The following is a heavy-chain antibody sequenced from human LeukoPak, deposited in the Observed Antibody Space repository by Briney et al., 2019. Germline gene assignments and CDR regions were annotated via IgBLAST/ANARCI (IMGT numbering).Heavy chain of an antibody. J-gene: IGHJ4*02. CDR2: ISGSNPGT. Sequence: GGSLRLSCAAYGFTFSGYSMSWVRQTPGKGLEWVAAISGSNPGTYHASSVRGRFTISRDNSKNTLHLQMDGLRAEDAAIYYCAKASVGHCSGAFCYSLDSWGQGTLVTVSS. CDR3: AKASVGHCSGAFCYSLDS. V-gene: IGHV3-23*01. CDR1: GFTFSGYS. D-gene: IGHD2-15*01.